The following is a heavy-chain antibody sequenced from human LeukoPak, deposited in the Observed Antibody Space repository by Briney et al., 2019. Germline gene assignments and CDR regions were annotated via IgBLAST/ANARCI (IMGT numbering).Heavy chain of an antibody. CDR2: NKSKTDGGTT. Sequence: PGGSLRLSCAASGFTFSNAWMSWVRQAPGKGLEWVGRNKSKTDGGTTDYAAPVKGRFTISRDDSKNTLYLQMNSLRAEDTAVYYCANFGAAAGHFDYWGQGTLVTVSS. J-gene: IGHJ4*02. CDR1: GFTFSNAW. V-gene: IGHV3-15*01. D-gene: IGHD6-13*01. CDR3: ANFGAAAGHFDY.